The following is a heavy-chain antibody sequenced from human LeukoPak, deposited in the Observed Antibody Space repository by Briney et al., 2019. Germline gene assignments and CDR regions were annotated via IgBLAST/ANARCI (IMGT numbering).Heavy chain of an antibody. J-gene: IGHJ6*02. Sequence: ASVKVSCKASGYTFTGYYMHWVRQAPGQGLEWMGWINPNSGGTNYAQKFQGRVTIIADKFTSTAYMEVSSLRSEDTAVYYCARDQKVGATPYFGMDVWGQGTTVTVSS. CDR3: ARDQKVGATPYFGMDV. D-gene: IGHD1-26*01. CDR1: GYTFTGYY. CDR2: INPNSGGT. V-gene: IGHV1-2*02.